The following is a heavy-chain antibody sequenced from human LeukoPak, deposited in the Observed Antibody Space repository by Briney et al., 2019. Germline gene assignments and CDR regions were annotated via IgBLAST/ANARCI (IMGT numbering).Heavy chain of an antibody. D-gene: IGHD3-22*01. CDR2: IIPIFGTA. CDR1: GGTFSSYA. CDR3: ARVGYYDSSGYPTYFDY. V-gene: IGHV1-69*01. J-gene: IGHJ4*02. Sequence: GASVKVSCEASGGTFSSYAISWVRQAPGQGLEWMGGIIPIFGTANYAQKFQGRVTITADESTSTAYMELSSLRSEDTAVYYCARVGYYDSSGYPTYFDYWGQGTLVTVSS.